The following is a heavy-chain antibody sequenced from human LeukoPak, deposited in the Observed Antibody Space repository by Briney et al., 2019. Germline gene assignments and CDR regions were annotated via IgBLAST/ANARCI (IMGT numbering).Heavy chain of an antibody. CDR3: ARGRGLTIFGVVSWFDP. D-gene: IGHD3-3*01. Sequence: GGSLRLSCAASGFTFSIYSMNWVRQAPGKGLEWVSYISSSSSSIYYADSVKGRFTISRDNAKNSLYLQMNSLRAEDTAVYYCARGRGLTIFGVVSWFDPWGQGTLVTVSS. CDR2: ISSSSSSI. V-gene: IGHV3-48*01. CDR1: GFTFSIYS. J-gene: IGHJ5*02.